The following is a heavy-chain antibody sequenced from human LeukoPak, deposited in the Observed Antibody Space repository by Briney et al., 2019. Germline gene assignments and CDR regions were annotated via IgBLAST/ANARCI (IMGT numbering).Heavy chain of an antibody. CDR2: INPNSGGT. CDR3: ARVSARDYYDSSGYPNAFDI. V-gene: IGHV1-2*02. Sequence: ASVKVSCNASGYTFTVYYMHWVRQAPGQGLEWMGWINPNSGGTNYAQKFQGRVTMTKDTSISTAYMELSRLRSDDTAVYYCARVSARDYYDSSGYPNAFDIWGQGTMVTVSS. D-gene: IGHD3-22*01. CDR1: GYTFTVYY. J-gene: IGHJ3*02.